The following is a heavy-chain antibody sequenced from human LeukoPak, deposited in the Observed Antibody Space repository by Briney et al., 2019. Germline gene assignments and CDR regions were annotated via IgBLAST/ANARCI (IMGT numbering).Heavy chain of an antibody. CDR1: GFTFSDYY. CDR2: ISSSGSTI. J-gene: IGHJ4*02. V-gene: IGHV3-11*01. D-gene: IGHD2-2*01. Sequence: KPGGSLRLSCAASGFTFSDYYTSWIRQAPGKGLEWVSYISSSGSTIYYADSVKGRFTISRDNAKNSLYLQMNSLRAEDTAVYYCARAVPAASHFDYWGQGTLVTVSS. CDR3: ARAVPAASHFDY.